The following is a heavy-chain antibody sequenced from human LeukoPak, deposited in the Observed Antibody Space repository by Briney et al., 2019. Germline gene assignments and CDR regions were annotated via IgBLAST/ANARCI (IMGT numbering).Heavy chain of an antibody. D-gene: IGHD3-10*01. Sequence: PGGSLRLSCAASGFTFSNYWMSWVRQAPGKGLEWVANIKQDGSEKNYVDSVKGRFTISRDNGKKSLYLQMNSLRDEDTAVYYCARASGSYFSNGEYLQHWGQGTLVTVSS. CDR1: GFTFSNYW. CDR3: ARASGSYFSNGEYLQH. J-gene: IGHJ1*01. CDR2: IKQDGSEK. V-gene: IGHV3-7*01.